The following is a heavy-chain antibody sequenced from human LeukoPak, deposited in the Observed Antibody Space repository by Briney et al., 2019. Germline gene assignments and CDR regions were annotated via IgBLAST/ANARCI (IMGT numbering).Heavy chain of an antibody. CDR1: GFTFSSYT. CDR2: ISSNGSYI. D-gene: IGHD4-17*01. V-gene: IGHV3-21*01. Sequence: GGSLRLSCAASGFTFSSYTMNWVRQAPGRGLEWVSSISSNGSYIYYADSVKGRFTISRDNAKNSLYLQMNSLRAEDMAVYYCARASDYGDYFSGMDVWGQGTTVTVSS. CDR3: ARASDYGDYFSGMDV. J-gene: IGHJ6*02.